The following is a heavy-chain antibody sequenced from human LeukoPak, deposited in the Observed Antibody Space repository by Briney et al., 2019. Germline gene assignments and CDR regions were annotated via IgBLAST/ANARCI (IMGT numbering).Heavy chain of an antibody. J-gene: IGHJ4*02. CDR3: ARCTGGGSSWDFDY. V-gene: IGHV4-30-2*01. CDR1: GGSISSGGYY. CDR2: IYHSGST. Sequence: PSETLSLTCTVSGGSISSGGYYWSWIRQPPGKGLEWIGYIYHSGSTYYNPSLKSRVTISVDRSKNLFSLKLSSVTAADTAVYYCARCTGGGSSWDFDYWGQGTLVTVSS. D-gene: IGHD6-13*01.